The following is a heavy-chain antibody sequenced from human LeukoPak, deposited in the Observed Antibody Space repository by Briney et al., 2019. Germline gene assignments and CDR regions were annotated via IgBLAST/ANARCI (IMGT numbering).Heavy chain of an antibody. V-gene: IGHV4-39*01. CDR2: IYYSGNT. CDR3: AGQRRVTGPNWFGP. Sequence: PSETLSLTCTVSGGSISSGHYYWGWVRQPPGKGLEWIGSIYYSGNTYYNPSLKSRVTMSVDTSMNQFSLKLNSVTAADTAVYYCAGQRRVTGPNWFGPWGQGTLVTASS. D-gene: IGHD2-8*01. J-gene: IGHJ5*02. CDR1: GGSISSGHYY.